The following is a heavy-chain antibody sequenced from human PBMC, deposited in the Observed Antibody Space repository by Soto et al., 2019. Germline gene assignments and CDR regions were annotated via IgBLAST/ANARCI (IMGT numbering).Heavy chain of an antibody. CDR3: AKDRPDIVVVPVSYYYYGMDV. CDR1: GFTFSSYA. D-gene: IGHD2-2*01. Sequence: PGGSLILSCAASGFTFSSYAMSWVRQAPGKGLEWVSAISGSGGSTYYADSVKGRFTISRDNSKNTLYLQMNSLRAEDTAVYYCAKDRPDIVVVPVSYYYYGMDVWGQGTTVTVSS. CDR2: ISGSGGST. V-gene: IGHV3-23*01. J-gene: IGHJ6*02.